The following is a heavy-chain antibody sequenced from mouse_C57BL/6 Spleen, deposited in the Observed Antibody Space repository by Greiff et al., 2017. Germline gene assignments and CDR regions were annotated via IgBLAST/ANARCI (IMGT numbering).Heavy chain of an antibody. CDR2: INPGSGGT. Sequence: VMLVESGAELVRPGTSVKVSCKASGYAFTNYLIEWVKQRPGQGLEWIGVINPGSGGTNYNEKFKGKATLTADKSSSTAYMQLSSLTSEDSAVYFCARCDYGSGLGYWGQGPTLTVAS. CDR1: GYAFTNYL. J-gene: IGHJ2*01. D-gene: IGHD1-1*01. CDR3: ARCDYGSGLGY. V-gene: IGHV1-54*01.